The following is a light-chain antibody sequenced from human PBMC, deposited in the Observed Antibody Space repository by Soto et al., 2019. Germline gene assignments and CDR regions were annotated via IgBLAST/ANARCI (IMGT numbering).Light chain of an antibody. J-gene: IGKJ1*01. V-gene: IGKV3-15*01. CDR1: QSVSSN. CDR2: GAS. Sequence: EIVMTQSPATLSVSPGERATLSCRASQSVSSNLAWYQQKPGQAPRLLIYGASTRATGIPARFSGSGSGTVFTLYISSLQSEDFAVYYCQQYNNWPRTFGQGTKVEIK. CDR3: QQYNNWPRT.